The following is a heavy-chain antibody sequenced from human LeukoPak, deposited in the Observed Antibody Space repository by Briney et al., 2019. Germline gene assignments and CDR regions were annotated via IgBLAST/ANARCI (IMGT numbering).Heavy chain of an antibody. V-gene: IGHV3-33*03. CDR3: AISLDRSSETDF. CDR2: IWYDGSNK. J-gene: IGHJ4*02. D-gene: IGHD6-6*01. Sequence: GGSLRLSCAASGFIFSNYGIHWVRQAPGKGLEWVAVIWYDGSNKYYADSVKGRFTISRDTSKNTLYLQMNSMRVEDTAVYYCAISLDRSSETDFWGQGTLVTVSS. CDR1: GFIFSNYG.